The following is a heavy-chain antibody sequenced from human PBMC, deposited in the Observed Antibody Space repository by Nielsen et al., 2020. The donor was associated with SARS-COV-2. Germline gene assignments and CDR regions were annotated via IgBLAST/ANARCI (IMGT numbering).Heavy chain of an antibody. Sequence: GGSLRLSCAAAGVSFRTYSMNWARQAPGKGLEWVSMISASSSDIYYADSVKGRFTISRDNAKNSLYLQMNSLRPEDTAVYYCASGPLAVAPDSWGQGTLVTVSS. CDR3: ASGPLAVAPDS. CDR2: ISASSSDI. CDR1: GVSFRTYS. V-gene: IGHV3-21*01. D-gene: IGHD6-19*01. J-gene: IGHJ4*02.